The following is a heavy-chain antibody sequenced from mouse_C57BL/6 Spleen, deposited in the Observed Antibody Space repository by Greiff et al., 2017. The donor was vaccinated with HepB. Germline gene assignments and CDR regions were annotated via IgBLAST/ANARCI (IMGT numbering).Heavy chain of an antibody. D-gene: IGHD2-2*01. J-gene: IGHJ3*01. CDR2: IYPGNSDT. Sequence: EVQLQQSGTVLARPGASVKMSCKTSGYTFTSYWMHWVKQRPGQGLEWIGAIYPGNSDTSYNQKFKGKAKLTAVTSASTAYMELSSLTNEDSAVYYCSYGYDEDWFAYWGQGTLVTVSA. CDR1: GYTFTSYW. V-gene: IGHV1-5*01. CDR3: SYGYDEDWFAY.